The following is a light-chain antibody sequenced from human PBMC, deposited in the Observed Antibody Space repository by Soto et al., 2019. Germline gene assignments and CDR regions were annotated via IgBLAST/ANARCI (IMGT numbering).Light chain of an antibody. CDR3: QKYNSYPLT. J-gene: IGKJ4*01. CDR2: DAS. Sequence: DIQMTQSPSTLSASVGDRVTITCRASQSISSWLAWYQQKPGKAPKLLIYDASSLESGVPSRFSGSGSGTEFTLTISSMQPDDFATYYCQKYNSYPLTFGGGNKVEIK. CDR1: QSISSW. V-gene: IGKV1-5*01.